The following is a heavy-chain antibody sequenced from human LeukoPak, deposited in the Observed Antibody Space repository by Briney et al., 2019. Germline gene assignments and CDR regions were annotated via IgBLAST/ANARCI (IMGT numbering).Heavy chain of an antibody. V-gene: IGHV3-74*01. CDR3: ARSASGYDA. Sequence: GGSLRLSCAASGFHFSGYWMHWVRQAPGRGLVWVSRIDDDGAGTTYADSVKGRFTISRDNAKNTLYLQMNSLRVEDTAVYYCARSASGYDAWGQGTLVTVSP. D-gene: IGHD5-12*01. CDR2: IDDDGAGT. CDR1: GFHFSGYW. J-gene: IGHJ5*02.